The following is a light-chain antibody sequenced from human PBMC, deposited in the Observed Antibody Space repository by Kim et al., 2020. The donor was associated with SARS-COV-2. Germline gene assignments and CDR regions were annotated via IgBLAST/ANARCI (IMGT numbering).Light chain of an antibody. Sequence: SYELNQPTSVSVSPGQTASITCSGDKLGDKYACWYQQKPGQSPVLVIYQDSKRPSGIPERFSGSNSGNTATLTISGTQAVDEADYYCQAWDSSSAAFGGGTKLTVL. J-gene: IGLJ3*02. CDR2: QDS. V-gene: IGLV3-1*01. CDR1: KLGDKY. CDR3: QAWDSSSAA.